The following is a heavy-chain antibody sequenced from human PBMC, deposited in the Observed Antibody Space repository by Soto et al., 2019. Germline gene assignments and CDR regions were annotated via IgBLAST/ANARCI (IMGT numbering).Heavy chain of an antibody. Sequence: QVQLVQSGAEMKKPGSSVKVSCKASGGTFSTYSVTWVRQAPGQGLEWLGRIIPLINIKDSAQKFQGRVALSADTSTSTAYLEVNILTSDDTAVHYCAGGVDCIGTKCYYYHGLDVWGQGTTVIVSS. V-gene: IGHV1-69*02. CDR3: AGGVDCIGTKCYYYHGLDV. CDR1: GGTFSTYS. J-gene: IGHJ6*02. CDR2: IIPLINIK. D-gene: IGHD2-2*01.